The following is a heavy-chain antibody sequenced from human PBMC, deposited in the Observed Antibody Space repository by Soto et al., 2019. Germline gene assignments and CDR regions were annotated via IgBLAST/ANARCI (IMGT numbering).Heavy chain of an antibody. V-gene: IGHV5-51*01. CDR2: IYPDDSDT. CDR1: GYSFTTYW. CDR3: ARHNFGALTHFDF. Sequence: GESLKISCKGSGYSFTTYWIGWVRQMPGRGLEWMGIIYPDDSDTRYSPSFQGQVTISADKSISTAYLQWSSLKASDTAMYYCARHNFGALTHFDFWGQGTLVTVSS. J-gene: IGHJ4*02. D-gene: IGHD3-16*01.